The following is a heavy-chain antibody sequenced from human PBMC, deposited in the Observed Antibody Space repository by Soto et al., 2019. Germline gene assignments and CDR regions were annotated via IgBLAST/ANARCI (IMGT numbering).Heavy chain of an antibody. D-gene: IGHD1-26*01. CDR3: ARGSGGSYYYYYMDV. CDR1: GGTFSSYA. J-gene: IGHJ6*03. V-gene: IGHV1-69*13. Sequence: ASVKVSCKASGGTFSSYAISWVRQAPGQGLEWMGGIIPIFGTANYAQKFQGRVTITADESTSTAYMELSSLRSEDTAVDYCARGSGGSYYYYYMDVWGKGTTVTVSS. CDR2: IIPIFGTA.